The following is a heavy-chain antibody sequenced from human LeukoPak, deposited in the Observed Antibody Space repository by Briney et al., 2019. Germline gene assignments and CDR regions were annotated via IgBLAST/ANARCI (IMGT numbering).Heavy chain of an antibody. J-gene: IGHJ6*03. D-gene: IGHD3-10*01. CDR1: GFTFSSYA. CDR3: ARSGPMVRGPTYYMDV. Sequence: PGGSLRLSCAASGFTFSSYAMHWVRRAPGKGLEWVAVISYDGSNKYYADSVKGRFTISRDNSKNTLYLQMNSLRAEDTAVYYCARSGPMVRGPTYYMDVWGKGTTVTVSS. CDR2: ISYDGSNK. V-gene: IGHV3-30*01.